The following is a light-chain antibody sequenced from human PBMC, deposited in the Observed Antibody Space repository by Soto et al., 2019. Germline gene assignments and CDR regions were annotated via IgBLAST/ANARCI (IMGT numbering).Light chain of an antibody. CDR3: QQSYSTPLP. Sequence: TQSPSPVSASVGDRVAITCLASQSISTYLNWYQQKPGKAPKVLIYAASNLQSGVPPRFSGSESGTDFTLTISSLQPEDFATYYCQQSYSTPLPFGGGTKVDI. CDR1: QSISTY. V-gene: IGKV1-39*01. J-gene: IGKJ4*01. CDR2: AAS.